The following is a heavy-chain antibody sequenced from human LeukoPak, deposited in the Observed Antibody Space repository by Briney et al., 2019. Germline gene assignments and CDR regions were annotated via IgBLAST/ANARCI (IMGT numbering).Heavy chain of an antibody. CDR3: ARDLVTVTKGFDI. CDR1: GGSFSGYY. V-gene: IGHV4-59*01. Sequence: SETLSLTCAVYGGSFSGYYWTWIRQPPGKGLEWIGYISYIGITNYNPSLKSRVTISIDTSRNQFSLRLSSVTAADTAVYYCARDLVTVTKGFDIWGQGTMVSVSS. CDR2: ISYIGIT. J-gene: IGHJ3*02. D-gene: IGHD4-17*01.